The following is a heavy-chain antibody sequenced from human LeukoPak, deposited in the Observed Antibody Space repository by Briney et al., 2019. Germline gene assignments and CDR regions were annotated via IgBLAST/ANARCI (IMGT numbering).Heavy chain of an antibody. V-gene: IGHV4-59*08. J-gene: IGHJ5*02. CDR1: GGSINSYY. CDR2: IYYSGST. D-gene: IGHD6-6*01. Sequence: NPSETLSPTCTVSGGSINSYYWSWIRQPPGKGLEWIGYIYYSGSTNYSPSLKSRVTISVDTSKNQFSLNLSSVTAADTAVYYCARLGVRYSTSSWWFDPWGQGILVTVSS. CDR3: ARLGVRYSTSSWWFDP.